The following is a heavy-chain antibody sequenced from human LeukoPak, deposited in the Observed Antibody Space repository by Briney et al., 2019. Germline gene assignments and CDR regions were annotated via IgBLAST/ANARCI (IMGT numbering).Heavy chain of an antibody. CDR1: GGSFSGYY. J-gene: IGHJ4*02. Sequence: SETLSLTCAVYGGSFSGYYWSWIRQPPGKGLEWIGEINHSGSTNYNPSLKSRVTISVDTSKNQSSLKLSSVTAADTAVYYCARQYSSSPRFAYWGQGTLVTVSS. CDR2: INHSGST. CDR3: ARQYSSSPRFAY. V-gene: IGHV4-34*01. D-gene: IGHD6-13*01.